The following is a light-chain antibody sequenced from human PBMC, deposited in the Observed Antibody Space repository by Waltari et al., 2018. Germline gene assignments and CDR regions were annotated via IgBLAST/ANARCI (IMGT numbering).Light chain of an antibody. CDR2: LGS. Sequence: DIVMTQSPLSLPVTPGEPASIPCRSSQSLLHRDGHNYLDWYLQKPGRSPQVLIYLGSNRASGVPDRFSGSGSGTDFTLKISRVEAEDVGIYYCMQALQTPLTFGGGARVEI. CDR1: QSLLHRDGHNY. CDR3: MQALQTPLT. V-gene: IGKV2-28*01. J-gene: IGKJ4*01.